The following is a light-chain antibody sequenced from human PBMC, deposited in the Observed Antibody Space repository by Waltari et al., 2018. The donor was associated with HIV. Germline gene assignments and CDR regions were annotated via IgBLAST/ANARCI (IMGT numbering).Light chain of an antibody. V-gene: IGLV1-51*01. Sequence: QSVLTQPPSVSEAPRQKVTISCSGNNTNIGNNYVSWYQHLPGTAPTLLVYDNNRRPSGIPGRFSGSKSGTSATLGITGLQTGDEADYYCGAWDSSLTAYVFGSGTKVTVL. CDR3: GAWDSSLTAYV. CDR1: NTNIGNNY. CDR2: DNN. J-gene: IGLJ1*01.